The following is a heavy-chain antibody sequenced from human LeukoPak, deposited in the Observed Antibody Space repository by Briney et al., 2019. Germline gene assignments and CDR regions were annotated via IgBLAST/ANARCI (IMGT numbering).Heavy chain of an antibody. CDR1: GYTFTSYY. V-gene: IGHV1-46*01. CDR2: INPSGGST. CDR3: ARVGSPGDMVRGVVRAFDI. Sequence: ASVKVSCKASGYTFTSYYMHWVRQAPGQGLEWMGIINPSGGSTSYAQKFQGRVTITRDTSTSTVYMELSSLRSEDTAVYYCARVGSPGDMVRGVVRAFDIWGQGTMVTVSS. J-gene: IGHJ3*02. D-gene: IGHD3-10*01.